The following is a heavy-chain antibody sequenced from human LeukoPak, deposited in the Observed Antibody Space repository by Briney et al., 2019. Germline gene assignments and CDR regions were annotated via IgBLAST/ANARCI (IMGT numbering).Heavy chain of an antibody. D-gene: IGHD3-10*01. CDR3: ARTRFPYYRLSVADYYHMDV. J-gene: IGHJ6*03. CDR1: GYTFTNYA. Sequence: ASVKVSCKASGYTFTNYAMHWVRQAPGQRLEWMGWINAGNGNTKYSQEFQGRVTINADKSTSTVYIELSSLRSEDTAVYYCARTRFPYYRLSVADYYHMDVWGKGTTVTVSS. V-gene: IGHV1-3*03. CDR2: INAGNGNT.